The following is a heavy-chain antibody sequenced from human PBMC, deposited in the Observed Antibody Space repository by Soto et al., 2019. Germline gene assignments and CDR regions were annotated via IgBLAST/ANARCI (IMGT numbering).Heavy chain of an antibody. V-gene: IGHV3-48*02. D-gene: IGHD2-15*01. CDR2: ISSSSSTI. Sequence: EVQLVESGGDLVQPGGSLRLSCAASGFTFSSYSMNWVRQAPGKGLEWLSYISSSSSTIYYADSVKGRFTISRDNAKNLLYQQMNSLRDEDTAVYNCVREGGGYYFDYWGQGTLVTVSS. CDR3: VREGGGYYFDY. CDR1: GFTFSSYS. J-gene: IGHJ4*02.